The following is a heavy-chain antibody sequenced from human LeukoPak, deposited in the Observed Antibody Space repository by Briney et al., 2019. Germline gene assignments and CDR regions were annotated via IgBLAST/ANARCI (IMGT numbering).Heavy chain of an antibody. D-gene: IGHD6-13*01. Sequence: SETLSLTCAVYGGSFSGYYWSWIRQPPGKGLEWIGEINHSGSTNYNPSLKSRVTISVDTSKNQFSLKLSSVTAADTAVYYCARAFIAAAGTSFWFDSWGQGTLVTVSS. CDR3: ARAFIAAAGTSFWFDS. J-gene: IGHJ5*01. CDR1: GGSFSGYY. CDR2: INHSGST. V-gene: IGHV4-34*01.